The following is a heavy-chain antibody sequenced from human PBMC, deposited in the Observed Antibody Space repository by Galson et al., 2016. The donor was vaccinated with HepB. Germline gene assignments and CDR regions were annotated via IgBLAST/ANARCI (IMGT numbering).Heavy chain of an antibody. CDR3: AKGGLSSRWASS. D-gene: IGHD6-13*01. Sequence: SLRLSCAASGFSFSNSAMTWVHQAPGKGLEWMSTLSDGGDTTYYADSVKGRFTVSRDTSKNTLYLQMNSLRVDDTALYYCAKGGLSSRWASSWGQGTLVTVSS. V-gene: IGHV3-23*01. CDR2: LSDGGDTT. J-gene: IGHJ4*02. CDR1: GFSFSNSA.